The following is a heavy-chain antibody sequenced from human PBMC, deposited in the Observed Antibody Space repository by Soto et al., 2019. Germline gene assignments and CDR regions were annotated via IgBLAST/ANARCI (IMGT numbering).Heavy chain of an antibody. D-gene: IGHD6-13*01. J-gene: IGHJ5*02. CDR3: AKGGSGSFIAPAGTGNWFAP. CDR2: ISWNSRSI. V-gene: IGHV3-9*01. CDR1: GFSFDDYA. Sequence: EVQLVESGGGLVQPGRSLRLSCAASGFSFDDYAMYWVRQAPGKGLEWASVISWNSRSIGYADSVKGRFTISRDNAKNSLYLQMNSLRAEDTALYYCAKGGSGSFIAPAGTGNWFAPWGQGTLVTVSS.